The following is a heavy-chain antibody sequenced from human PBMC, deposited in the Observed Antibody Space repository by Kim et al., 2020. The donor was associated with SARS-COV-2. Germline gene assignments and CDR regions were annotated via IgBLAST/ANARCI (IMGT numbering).Heavy chain of an antibody. Sequence: QKLQGRVTLTEDTSTDTAYMELSSLRSEDTAVYYCATELTTVTTTWAFDIWGQGTMVTVSS. CDR3: ATELTTVTTTWAFDI. D-gene: IGHD4-17*01. V-gene: IGHV1-24*01. J-gene: IGHJ3*02.